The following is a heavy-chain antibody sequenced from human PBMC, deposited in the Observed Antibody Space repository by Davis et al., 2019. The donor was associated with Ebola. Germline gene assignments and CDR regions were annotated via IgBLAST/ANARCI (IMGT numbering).Heavy chain of an antibody. D-gene: IGHD3-3*01. Sequence: GESLKISCTGSAYSFTSYWISWVRQMPGKGLEWMGRIDPSDSHINYSPTFQGHVTISADTSTSTAYLQWSSVKASDTGMYYCARHWQDNGFFWFDPWGQGTLVSVSS. J-gene: IGHJ5*02. CDR1: AYSFTSYW. CDR2: IDPSDSHI. CDR3: ARHWQDNGFFWFDP. V-gene: IGHV5-10-1*01.